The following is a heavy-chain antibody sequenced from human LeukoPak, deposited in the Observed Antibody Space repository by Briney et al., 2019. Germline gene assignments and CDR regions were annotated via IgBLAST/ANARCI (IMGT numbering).Heavy chain of an antibody. V-gene: IGHV1-46*01. CDR1: GYTFISYY. Sequence: ASVKVSCKASGYTFISYYMHWVRQAPGQELEWMGVINPSDGTTNYAQKFQGRVTITRDTSTTTVYMELNSLKSEDTAVYSCARGPQWLAPLDYWGQGTLVTVSS. D-gene: IGHD6-19*01. CDR2: INPSDGTT. CDR3: ARGPQWLAPLDY. J-gene: IGHJ4*02.